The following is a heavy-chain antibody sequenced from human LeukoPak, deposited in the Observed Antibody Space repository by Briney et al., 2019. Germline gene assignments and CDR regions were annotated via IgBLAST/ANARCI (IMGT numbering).Heavy chain of an antibody. CDR1: GFTFSSYS. Sequence: PGGSLRLSCAASGFTFSSYSMNWARHAPGEGLEWVSSISSSRRYIYHADSVKGRFTISRDNAKNSLYLQLNSLRAEDMAVYYCAALRYCSSTSCLPNSDGYGGWGPLVPVSA. CDR3: AALRYCSSTSCLPNSDGY. J-gene: IGHJ4*02. CDR2: ISSSRRYI. V-gene: IGHV3-21*01. D-gene: IGHD2-2*01.